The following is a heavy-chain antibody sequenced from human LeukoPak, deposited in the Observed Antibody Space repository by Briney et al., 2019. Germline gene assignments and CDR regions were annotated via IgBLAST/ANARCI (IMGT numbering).Heavy chain of an antibody. J-gene: IGHJ4*02. CDR1: GGSISSYY. Sequence: SETLSLTCTVSGGSISSYYWSWIRQPPGKGLEWTGYIYYSGSTNYNPSLKSRVTISVDTSKNQFSLKLSSVNAADTAVYYCARQRNYYDTSGYYKRALFDYWGPGTLVTVSS. V-gene: IGHV4-59*01. CDR3: ARQRNYYDTSGYYKRALFDY. CDR2: IYYSGST. D-gene: IGHD3-22*01.